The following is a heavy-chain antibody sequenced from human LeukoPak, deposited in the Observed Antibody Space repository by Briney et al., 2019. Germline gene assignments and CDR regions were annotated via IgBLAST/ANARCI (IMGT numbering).Heavy chain of an antibody. V-gene: IGHV3-7*03. CDR3: ARGGSYRVGYFDY. CDR1: AFIFSGHW. D-gene: IGHD1-26*01. Sequence: PGGSLRLSCEGSAFIFSGHWMNWVRQTPGKGLEWVASIKEDGSERQYVDSVKGRFSISRDNTKGSLFLQLNSLRAEDTAVYYCARGGSYRVGYFDYWGQGTLVTVSS. CDR2: IKEDGSER. J-gene: IGHJ4*02.